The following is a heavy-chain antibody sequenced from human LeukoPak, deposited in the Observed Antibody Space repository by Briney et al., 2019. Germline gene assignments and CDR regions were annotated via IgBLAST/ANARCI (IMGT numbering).Heavy chain of an antibody. V-gene: IGHV3-23*01. CDR1: GFTFSSYA. CDR3: ARGGAAAGIWVNAFDI. Sequence: GGSLRLSCAASGFTFSSYAMSWVRQAPGKGLEWVSAISGSGGSTYYADSVKGRFTISRDNSKNTLYLQMNSLRAEDTAVYYCARGGAAAGIWVNAFDIWGQGTMVTVSS. D-gene: IGHD6-13*01. J-gene: IGHJ3*02. CDR2: ISGSGGST.